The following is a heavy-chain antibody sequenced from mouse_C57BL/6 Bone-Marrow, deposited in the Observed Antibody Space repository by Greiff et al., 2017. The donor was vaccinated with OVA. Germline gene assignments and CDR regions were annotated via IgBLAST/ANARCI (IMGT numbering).Heavy chain of an antibody. CDR3: ARLGRRFDY. D-gene: IGHD4-1*01. Sequence: QVQLKQSGAELARPGASVKLSCKASGYTFTSYGISWVKQRTGQGLEWIGTIYPRSGNTYYNEKVKGKATLPADKSSSTAYMELRSLTSEDAAVYFCARLGRRFDYWGQGTTLTVSS. CDR2: IYPRSGNT. V-gene: IGHV1-81*01. CDR1: GYTFTSYG. J-gene: IGHJ2*01.